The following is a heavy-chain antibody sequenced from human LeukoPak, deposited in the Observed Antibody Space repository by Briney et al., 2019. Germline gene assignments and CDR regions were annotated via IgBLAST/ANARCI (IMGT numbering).Heavy chain of an antibody. D-gene: IGHD2-2*01. Sequence: PSETLSLTCAVYGGSFSNYYWSWIRQPPGKGLEWIGEINHSGSTNYNPSLKSRVTTSVDTSKNQFSLKVSSVTAADTAVYYCARGLYCSSTSCYASLPLFDSWGQGTLVTVSS. CDR1: GGSFSNYY. CDR3: ARGLYCSSTSCYASLPLFDS. J-gene: IGHJ4*02. V-gene: IGHV4-34*01. CDR2: INHSGST.